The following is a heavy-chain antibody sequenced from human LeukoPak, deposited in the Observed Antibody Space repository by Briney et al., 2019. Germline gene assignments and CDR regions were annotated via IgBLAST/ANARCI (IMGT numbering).Heavy chain of an antibody. CDR2: LSSDGSNK. CDR1: GFTFSNYT. V-gene: IGHV3-30-3*01. J-gene: IGHJ4*02. Sequence: PGGSLRLSCAASGFTFSNYTMHWVRQAPGKGLEWVAVLSSDGSNKYYADSVKGRFTISRDNAKNSLYLQMNSLRAEDTAVYYCARGQNYFDYWGQGTLVTVSS. CDR3: ARGQNYFDY.